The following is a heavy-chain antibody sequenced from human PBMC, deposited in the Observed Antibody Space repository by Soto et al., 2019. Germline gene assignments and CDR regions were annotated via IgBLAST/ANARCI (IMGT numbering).Heavy chain of an antibody. CDR3: ARNQAQYTSSYYYGLDV. CDR2: ISYDGNNE. Sequence: QVQLVESGGGVVQPGRSLRLSCAASGFSFNTFAMIWVRQAPGKGLQWAAIISYDGNNEYYADSVKGRFTISRDNSKNTLYLHMNSLRPEDTAVYYCARNQAQYTSSYYYGLDVWGQGTTVTVSS. V-gene: IGHV3-30-3*01. J-gene: IGHJ6*02. CDR1: GFSFNTFA. D-gene: IGHD6-6*01.